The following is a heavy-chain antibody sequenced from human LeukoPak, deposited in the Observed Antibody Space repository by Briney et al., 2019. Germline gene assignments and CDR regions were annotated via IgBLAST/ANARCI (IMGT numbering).Heavy chain of an antibody. CDR2: ISGSGGST. D-gene: IGHD6-6*01. J-gene: IGHJ4*02. CDR3: AKDQEQLVPLDY. V-gene: IGHV3-23*01. Sequence: GGSLRLSCAASGFTFSSYVMSWVRQAPGKGLEWVSGISGSGGSTYYVDSVKGRFTISRDNSKNTLYLQMNSLRAEDTAVYYCAKDQEQLVPLDYWGQGTLVTVSS. CDR1: GFTFSSYV.